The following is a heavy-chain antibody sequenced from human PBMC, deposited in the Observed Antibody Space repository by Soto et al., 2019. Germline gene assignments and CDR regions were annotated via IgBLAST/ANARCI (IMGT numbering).Heavy chain of an antibody. Sequence: SVKVSCKASGGTFSSYAISRVRQSPGQGLEWMGGIIPIFGTANYAQKFQGRVTITADESTSTAYMELSSLRSEDTAVYYRARDPAFNVFGMDVWGQGTSVTVSS. D-gene: IGHD3-16*01. CDR2: IIPIFGTA. CDR3: ARDPAFNVFGMDV. CDR1: GGTFSSYA. V-gene: IGHV1-69*13. J-gene: IGHJ6*02.